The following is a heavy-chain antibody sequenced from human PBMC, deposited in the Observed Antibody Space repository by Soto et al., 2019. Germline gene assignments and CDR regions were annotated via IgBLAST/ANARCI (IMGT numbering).Heavy chain of an antibody. CDR1: GYTFTGYY. CDR3: AWSSGWYFGAFDI. V-gene: IGHV1-18*04. J-gene: IGHJ3*02. D-gene: IGHD6-19*01. Sequence: GASVKVSGTASGYTFTGYYLHCVRQAPGQGLEWMGWISAYNGNTNYAQKLQGRVTMTTDTSTSTAYMELRSLRSDDTAVYYCAWSSGWYFGAFDIWGQGTMVTVS. CDR2: ISAYNGNT.